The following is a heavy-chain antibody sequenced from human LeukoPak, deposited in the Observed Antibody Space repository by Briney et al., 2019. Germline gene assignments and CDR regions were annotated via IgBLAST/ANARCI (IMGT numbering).Heavy chain of an antibody. D-gene: IGHD2-15*01. J-gene: IGHJ4*02. CDR2: ISYDGSNK. Sequence: GGSLRLSCAASGFTFSSFAMQWVRQAPGKGLEWVAVISYDGSNKYYADSVKGRFTISRDNSKNTLYLQMNSLRAEDTAVYYCARGGGVTRYWYYFDYWGQGTLVTVSS. V-gene: IGHV3-30-3*01. CDR3: ARGGGVTRYWYYFDY. CDR1: GFTFSSFA.